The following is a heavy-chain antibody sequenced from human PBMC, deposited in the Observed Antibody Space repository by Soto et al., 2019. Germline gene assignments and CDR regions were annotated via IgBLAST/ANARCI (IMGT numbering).Heavy chain of an antibody. CDR1: GFTFNTYS. J-gene: IGHJ4*02. CDR3: ARAGGTAVTGLWHFDS. Sequence: GGSLRLSCEASGFTFNTYSMHWVRQPPGKGLEWLAAIWYDGTQKYYADSVKGRFIISRDNSKKTLYLEMNSLRAEDTAVYYCARAGGTAVTGLWHFDSWGQGTLVTVSS. CDR2: IWYDGTQK. D-gene: IGHD4-17*01. V-gene: IGHV3-33*01.